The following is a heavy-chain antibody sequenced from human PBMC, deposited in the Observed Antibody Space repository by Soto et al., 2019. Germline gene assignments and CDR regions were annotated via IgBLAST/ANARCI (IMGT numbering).Heavy chain of an antibody. Sequence: ASVKVSCKASGYTFSSFGINWVRQAPGQGLEWMGWISAYSGNTNYAQRFQGRVTMTTDTSTTTAYMELTSLRSDDTAVYYCARPLVYQYYAMDVWGQGTTVTVSS. CDR2: ISAYSGNT. CDR3: ARPLVYQYYAMDV. V-gene: IGHV1-18*01. J-gene: IGHJ6*02. CDR1: GYTFSSFG.